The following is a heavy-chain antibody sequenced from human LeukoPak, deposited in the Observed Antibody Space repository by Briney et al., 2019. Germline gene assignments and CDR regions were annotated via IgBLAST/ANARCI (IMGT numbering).Heavy chain of an antibody. CDR3: ARDTADEYCSSASCYGMDV. CDR2: IHYSGGT. V-gene: IGHV4-61*01. D-gene: IGHD2-2*01. J-gene: IGHJ6*04. Sequence: PSETLSLTCTVSGGSVGSGTYYWSWIRQPPGKALERIGQIHYSGGTKYNPSLKGRVTISVDTSKNQFSLKLSSVTAADTAVYYCARDTADEYCSSASCYGMDVWGKGTTVTVSS. CDR1: GGSVGSGTYY.